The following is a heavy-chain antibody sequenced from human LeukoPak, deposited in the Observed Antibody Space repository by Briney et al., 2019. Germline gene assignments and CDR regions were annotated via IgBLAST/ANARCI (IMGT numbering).Heavy chain of an antibody. J-gene: IGHJ4*02. V-gene: IGHV3-53*01. Sequence: GESLRLSCAASGFTVSSNYMSWVRQAPGKGLEWVSVIYSGGSTYYADSVKGRFTISRDNSKNTLYLQMNSLRAEDTAVYYCARDGIPISDSSWPPLDYWGQGTLVTVSS. CDR3: ARDGIPISDSSWPPLDY. CDR2: IYSGGST. CDR1: GFTVSSNY. D-gene: IGHD6-13*01.